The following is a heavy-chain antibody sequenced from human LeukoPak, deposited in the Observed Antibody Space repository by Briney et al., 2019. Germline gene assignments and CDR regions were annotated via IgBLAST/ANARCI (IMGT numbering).Heavy chain of an antibody. V-gene: IGHV3-23*01. CDR2: ISTFRSSI. Sequence: GGSLRLSCAASGFTFSIYDMSWVRHAPGKGLECVSSISTFRSSIYYADSVKGRFTISRDNSKNTLYLQMNSLRAEDTAVYYCAKSVTDYGDYVFDYWGQGTLVTVSS. D-gene: IGHD4-17*01. J-gene: IGHJ4*02. CDR3: AKSVTDYGDYVFDY. CDR1: GFTFSIYD.